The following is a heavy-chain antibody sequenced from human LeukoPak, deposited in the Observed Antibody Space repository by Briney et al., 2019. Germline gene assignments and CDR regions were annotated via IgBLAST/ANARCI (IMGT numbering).Heavy chain of an antibody. CDR3: AGQRGFGDPEFFEH. Sequence: GGSLRLSCAASGFIFDDYGMSWVRQAPGKGLEWVSGINWNGESTVYGDSVKGRFTISRDNVKTFLFLQMSNLRAEDTAVYYCAGQRGFGDPEFFEHWGQGTLVTVSS. J-gene: IGHJ1*01. CDR2: INWNGEST. CDR1: GFIFDDYG. V-gene: IGHV3-20*04. D-gene: IGHD2-21*02.